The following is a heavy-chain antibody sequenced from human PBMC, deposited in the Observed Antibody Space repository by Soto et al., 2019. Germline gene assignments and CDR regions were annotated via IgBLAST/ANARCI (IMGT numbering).Heavy chain of an antibody. D-gene: IGHD6-19*01. Sequence: QVQLVQSGAEEKKPGASVKVSCKASGYTFTSYAMHWVRQAPGQRLEWMGWINAGNGNTKYSQKFQGRVTITRDTAASTAYMELSSLRSEDTAVYYCARASGWYVSDYWGQGTLVTVSS. V-gene: IGHV1-3*05. CDR2: INAGNGNT. CDR3: ARASGWYVSDY. J-gene: IGHJ4*02. CDR1: GYTFTSYA.